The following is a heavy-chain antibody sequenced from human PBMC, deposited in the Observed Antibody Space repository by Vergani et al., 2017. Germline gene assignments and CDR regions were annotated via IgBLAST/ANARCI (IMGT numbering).Heavy chain of an antibody. D-gene: IGHD6-13*01. CDR3: ARQGGFSSSWYINTFYYYYGMDV. J-gene: IGHJ6*02. V-gene: IGHV4-4*02. Sequence: QVQLQESGPGLVKPSGTLSLTCAVSGGSISSSNWWSWVRQPPGKGLEWIGEIYHSGSTNYNPSLKSRVTISVDTSKNQFSLKLSSVTAADTAVYYCARQGGFSSSWYINTFYYYYGMDVWGQGTTVTVSS. CDR1: GGSISSSNW. CDR2: IYHSGST.